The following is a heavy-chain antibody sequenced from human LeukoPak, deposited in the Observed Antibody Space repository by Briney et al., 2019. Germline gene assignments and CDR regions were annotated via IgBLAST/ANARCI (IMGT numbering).Heavy chain of an antibody. D-gene: IGHD1-26*01. CDR3: ARMYSGTSYYFDY. CDR1: GVSISTYY. J-gene: IGHJ4*02. Sequence: SETLSLTCSVPGVSISTYYWIWIRPLPPKRLEWMGFFSDSGSTKYNPSLKSRVSMSVDTSKNQFSLKLNSVTAADTAVYYCARMYSGTSYYFDYWGQGTLVTVSS. V-gene: IGHV4-59*01. CDR2: FSDSGST.